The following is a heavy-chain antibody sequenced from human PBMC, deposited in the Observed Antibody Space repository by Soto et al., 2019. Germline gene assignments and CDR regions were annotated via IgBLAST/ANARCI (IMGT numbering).Heavy chain of an antibody. V-gene: IGHV4-39*01. D-gene: IGHD3-10*01. CDR2: IYYSGST. CDR1: GGSISSSSYY. CDR3: ATVWFGESQH. J-gene: IGHJ1*01. Sequence: QLQLQESGPGLVKPSETLSLTCTVSGGSISSSSYYWGWIRQPPGKGLEWIGSIYYSGSTYYNPSPKSPLTISVDTSKNLFSLKLSSVTAAHTAVYCCATVWFGESQHWGQGTLVTVSS.